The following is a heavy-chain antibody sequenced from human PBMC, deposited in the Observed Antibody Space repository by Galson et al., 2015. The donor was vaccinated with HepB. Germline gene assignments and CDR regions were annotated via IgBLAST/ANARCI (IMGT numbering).Heavy chain of an antibody. V-gene: IGHV3-23*01. Sequence: SLRLSCAASGFTFSSYAMNWVRQAPGKGPEWASGISGSGGRTYYADPVKGRFTLSRDNSKNTLYLQMTSLRAEDTAVYYCAKFAVPTAHDALDVWGQGTLVTVSS. CDR3: AKFAVPTAHDALDV. D-gene: IGHD2-2*01. CDR2: ISGSGGRT. CDR1: GFTFSSYA. J-gene: IGHJ3*01.